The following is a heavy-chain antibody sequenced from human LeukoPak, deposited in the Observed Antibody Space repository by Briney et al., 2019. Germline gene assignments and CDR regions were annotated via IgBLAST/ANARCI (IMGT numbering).Heavy chain of an antibody. V-gene: IGHV3-7*01. J-gene: IGHJ4*02. CDR1: GFTFSSYW. D-gene: IGHD3-10*01. CDR2: IKQDGSEK. Sequence: GRSLRLSCAASGFTFSSYWMSWVRQAPGKGLEWVANIKQDGSEKYYVDSVKGRFTISRDNAKNSLYLQMNSLRAEDTAVYYCARLWFGELANYWGQGTLVTVSS. CDR3: ARLWFGELANY.